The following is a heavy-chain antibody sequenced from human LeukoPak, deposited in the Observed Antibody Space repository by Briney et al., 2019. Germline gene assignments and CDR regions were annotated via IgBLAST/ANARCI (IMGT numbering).Heavy chain of an antibody. Sequence: SETLSLTCAVSGGSISSSNWWSWVRQPPGKGLEWIREIYHSGSTNYNPSLKSRVTISVDKSKNQFSLKLSSVTAADTAVYYCARRDNWNLDAFDIWGQGTMVTVSS. V-gene: IGHV4-4*02. CDR2: IYHSGST. J-gene: IGHJ3*02. D-gene: IGHD1-1*01. CDR1: GGSISSSNW. CDR3: ARRDNWNLDAFDI.